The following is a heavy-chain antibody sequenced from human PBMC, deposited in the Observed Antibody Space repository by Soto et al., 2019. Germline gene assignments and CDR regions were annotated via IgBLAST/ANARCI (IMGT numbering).Heavy chain of an antibody. CDR3: AGPSGGDYDDYYYYYYMDV. CDR1: GDSINSDKYY. D-gene: IGHD4-17*01. V-gene: IGHV4-39*07. Sequence: SETLSLTCSVSGDSINSDKYYWGWIRQPPGKGLEWIGCIYYRGNTYYNPSLKSRVTISLDTSKSQFSLKLSSVTAADTAVYYCAGPSGGDYDDYYYYYYMDVWGKGTTVTVSS. CDR2: IYYRGNT. J-gene: IGHJ6*03.